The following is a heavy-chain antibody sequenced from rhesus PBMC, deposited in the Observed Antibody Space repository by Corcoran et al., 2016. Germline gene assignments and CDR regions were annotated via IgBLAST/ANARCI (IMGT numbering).Heavy chain of an antibody. CDR3: ARGSRYYYFDY. CDR1: GGSVSSSNW. CDR2: IYGSGSST. J-gene: IGHJ4*01. D-gene: IGHD1-44*02. V-gene: IGHV4S11*01. Sequence: QVQLQESGPGVVKPSETLSLTCAVSGGSVSSSNWWSWIRQPPGKGLEWIGYIYGSGSSTNYNPSLKSRVTLSVDTSKTQLSLKPSSVTAADTAVYYCARGSRYYYFDYWGQGVLVTVSS.